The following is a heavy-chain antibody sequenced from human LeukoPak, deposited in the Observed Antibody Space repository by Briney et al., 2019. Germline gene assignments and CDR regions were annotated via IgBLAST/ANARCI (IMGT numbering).Heavy chain of an antibody. CDR1: GYTFTSYD. D-gene: IGHD3-10*01. J-gene: IGHJ4*02. CDR2: MNPNSGNT. CDR3: ARGMRITMVRGVKPEYYFDY. V-gene: IGHV1-8*01. Sequence: GASVKVSCKASGYTFTSYDINWVRQATGQGLEWMGWMNPNSGNTGYAQKFQGRVTMTRNTPISTAYMELSSLRSEDTAVYYCARGMRITMVRGVKPEYYFDYWGQGTLVTVSS.